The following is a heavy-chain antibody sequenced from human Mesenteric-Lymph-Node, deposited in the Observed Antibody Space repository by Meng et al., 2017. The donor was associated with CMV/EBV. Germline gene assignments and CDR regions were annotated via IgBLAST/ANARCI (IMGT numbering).Heavy chain of an antibody. CDR1: GGSISSGGYY. Sequence: SETLSLTCTVSGGSISSGGYYWSWIRQHPGKGLEWIGCIYHSGSTFYNPSLKSRVTISVDTSKNQFSLRLTSVTAAATAVYYCARDREAGGWFDSWGQGTLVTVSS. J-gene: IGHJ5*01. D-gene: IGHD3-10*01. CDR3: ARDREAGGWFDS. CDR2: IYHSGST. V-gene: IGHV4-31*03.